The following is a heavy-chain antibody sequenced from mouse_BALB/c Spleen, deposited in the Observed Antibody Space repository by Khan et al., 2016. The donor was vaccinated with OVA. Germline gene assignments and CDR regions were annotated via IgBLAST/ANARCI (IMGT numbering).Heavy chain of an antibody. CDR3: ARGGITTGYFDY. CDR2: VYPGDGNT. D-gene: IGHD1-1*01. Sequence: QVQLQQSGTELARPGASVKLSCKASGYTFTSYWMQWVKQRPGQGLEWIGAVYPGDGNTRYTQKFKGKATSTADKSSSTAYIQLSSLASEDSAVYYCARGGITTGYFDYWGQGTTLTVSS. CDR1: GYTFTSYW. V-gene: IGHV1-87*01. J-gene: IGHJ2*01.